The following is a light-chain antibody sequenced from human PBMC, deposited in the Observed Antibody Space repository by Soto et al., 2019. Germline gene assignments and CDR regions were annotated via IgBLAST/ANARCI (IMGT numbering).Light chain of an antibody. CDR2: SAS. J-gene: IGKJ5*01. V-gene: IGKV1-39*01. Sequence: DIQMTQSPSTLSASVGDRVTIACRASQTISSWVAWYQQKPGKAPKFLIYSASTLQRGVPSRFGGSGSGTDFTLTITGLQPEDFATYYCQQSFTVPITFGQGTRLEIK. CDR3: QQSFTVPIT. CDR1: QTISSW.